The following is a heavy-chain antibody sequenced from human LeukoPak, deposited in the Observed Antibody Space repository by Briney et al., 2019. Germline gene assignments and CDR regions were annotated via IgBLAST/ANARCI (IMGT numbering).Heavy chain of an antibody. J-gene: IGHJ3*01. Sequence: GGSLRLSCAVSGFTFSGFWMSWSRQAPGKGLEWVASINSDGSEGYYADVVKGRFTISGDNAKNSLYLQINSLRAEDTAVYYCARSPYSSSSRVWGQGTMVTVSS. CDR1: GFTFSGFW. V-gene: IGHV3-7*03. CDR2: INSDGSEG. CDR3: ARSPYSSSSRV. D-gene: IGHD6-6*01.